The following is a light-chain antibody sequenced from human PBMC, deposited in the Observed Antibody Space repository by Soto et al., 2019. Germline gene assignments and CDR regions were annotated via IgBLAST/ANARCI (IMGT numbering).Light chain of an antibody. J-gene: IGLJ3*02. V-gene: IGLV1-40*01. CDR1: SSNIGAGYG. Sequence: QSVLTQPPSVSVAPGQRVTISCTGSSSNIGAGYGVHWYQQLPGTAPKLLIYGNSNRPSGVPDRFSGSKSGTSASLAITGLQAEDEADYYCQSYDSSLSGWVFGGGTK. CDR2: GNS. CDR3: QSYDSSLSGWV.